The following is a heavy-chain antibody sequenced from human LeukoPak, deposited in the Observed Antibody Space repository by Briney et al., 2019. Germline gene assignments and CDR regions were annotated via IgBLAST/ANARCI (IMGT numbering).Heavy chain of an antibody. Sequence: ASVKVSCKASGYTFTSYYMHWVRQAPGQGLEWMGIINPSGGSTSYAQKFQGRVTMTRDTSTSTVYMELSSLRSEDTAVCYCARGVGSSAGRFLLLDYWGQGTLVTVSS. CDR1: GYTFTSYY. J-gene: IGHJ4*02. D-gene: IGHD6-6*01. CDR3: ARGVGSSAGRFLLLDY. CDR2: INPSGGST. V-gene: IGHV1-46*01.